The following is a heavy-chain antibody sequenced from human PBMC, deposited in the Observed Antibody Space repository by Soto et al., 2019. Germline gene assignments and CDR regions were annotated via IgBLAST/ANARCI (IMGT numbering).Heavy chain of an antibody. V-gene: IGHV4-39*01. D-gene: IGHD3-3*01. CDR2: LKYSGTT. CDR3: VVYYDFWSAFFDS. CDR1: GGSISTSSYY. Sequence: PSETLSLTCTVSGGSISTSSYYWGWVRQSPGKGLQWVGSLKYSGTTYYNPSLKSRVSISGDTSKNQFSLKLSSVTAADTAVYYCVVYYDFWSAFFDSWGQGTLVTVSS. J-gene: IGHJ4*02.